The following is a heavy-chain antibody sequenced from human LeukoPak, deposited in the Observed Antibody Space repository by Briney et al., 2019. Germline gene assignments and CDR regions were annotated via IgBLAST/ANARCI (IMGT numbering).Heavy chain of an antibody. CDR1: GFTFSSYS. Sequence: PGGSLRLSCAASGFTFSSYSMNWVRQAPGKGLEWVSSISSSSSYIYYADSVKGRFTISRDNAKNSLYLQMNSLRAEDTAVYYCAREGLDMGGYDPGPYYYYGMVVWGQGTTVTVSS. CDR3: AREGLDMGGYDPGPYYYYGMVV. J-gene: IGHJ6*02. D-gene: IGHD5-12*01. V-gene: IGHV3-21*01. CDR2: ISSSSSYI.